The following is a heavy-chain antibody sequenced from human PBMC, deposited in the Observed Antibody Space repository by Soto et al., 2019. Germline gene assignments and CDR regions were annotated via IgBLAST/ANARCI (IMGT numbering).Heavy chain of an antibody. CDR1: GFSLSTSGVG. CDR2: IYWDDDK. D-gene: IGHD6-13*01. Sequence: QITLKESGPTVVKPTQTLTLTCTFSGFSLSTSGVGVGWIRQPPGKALEWLALIYWDDDKRYSPSLKSRLTPTKDPSKNQVVLTMTTMDPVDTATYYCAHMVLAGSSWNSFDYWGQGTLVTVSS. CDR3: AHMVLAGSSWNSFDY. J-gene: IGHJ4*02. V-gene: IGHV2-5*02.